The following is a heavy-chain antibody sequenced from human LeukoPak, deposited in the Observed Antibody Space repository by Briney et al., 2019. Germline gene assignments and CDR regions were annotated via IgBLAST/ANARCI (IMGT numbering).Heavy chain of an antibody. V-gene: IGHV7-4-1*02. CDR1: GYTFTSYA. D-gene: IGHD6-19*01. CDR2: INTNTGNP. CDR3: ARDSGSGWYPEVDY. Sequence: ASVKVSCKASGYTFTSYAMNRVRQAPGQGLEWMGWINTNTGNPTYAQGFTGRFVFSLDTSVSTAYLQISSLKAEDTAVYYCARDSGSGWYPEVDYWGQGTLVTVSS. J-gene: IGHJ4*02.